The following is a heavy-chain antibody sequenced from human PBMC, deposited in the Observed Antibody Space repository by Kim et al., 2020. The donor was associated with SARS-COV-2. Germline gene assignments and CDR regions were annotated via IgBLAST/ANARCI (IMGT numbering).Heavy chain of an antibody. D-gene: IGHD1-26*01. Sequence: ARKLQGRVTMTTDTSTSTAYMELRSLRSDDTAVYYCARGWEVGAPGPVDPWGQGTLVTVSS. J-gene: IGHJ5*02. V-gene: IGHV1-18*01. CDR3: ARGWEVGAPGPVDP.